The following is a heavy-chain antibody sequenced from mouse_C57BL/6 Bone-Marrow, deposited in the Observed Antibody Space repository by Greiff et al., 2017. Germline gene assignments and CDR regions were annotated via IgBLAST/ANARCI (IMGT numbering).Heavy chain of an antibody. Sequence: VQLQQFGAELARPGASVKTFCKASGYTFTSYTMHWVKQRPGQGLEWIGYINPSSGYPKYNQKFKDKATLTADKSASTAYMQLSRLTSEDSAVYYCARKYFGVWGTGTTVTVSS. CDR2: INPSSGYP. CDR3: ARKYFGV. V-gene: IGHV1-4*01. CDR1: GYTFTSYT. J-gene: IGHJ1*03.